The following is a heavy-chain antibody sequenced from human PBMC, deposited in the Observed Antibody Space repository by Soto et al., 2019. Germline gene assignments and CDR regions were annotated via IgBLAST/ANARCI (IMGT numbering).Heavy chain of an antibody. CDR3: ARGTEYYYDSSGYSLGAWFDP. J-gene: IGHJ5*02. D-gene: IGHD3-22*01. CDR1: GGTFSSYA. Sequence: SVKVSCKASGGTFSSYAISWVRQAPGQGLEWMGGIIPIFGTANYAQKFQGRVTITADESTSTAYMELSSLRSEDTAVYYCARGTEYYYDSSGYSLGAWFDPWGQGTQVTVSS. CDR2: IIPIFGTA. V-gene: IGHV1-69*13.